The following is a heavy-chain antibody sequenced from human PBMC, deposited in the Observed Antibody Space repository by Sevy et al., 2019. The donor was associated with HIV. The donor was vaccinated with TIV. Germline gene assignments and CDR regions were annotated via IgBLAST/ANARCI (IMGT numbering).Heavy chain of an antibody. D-gene: IGHD5-18*01. V-gene: IGHV3-23*01. J-gene: IGHJ4*02. CDR2: ISGSGGST. CDR3: AKEESGYSYGYGIDY. Sequence: GGSLRLSCAASGFTFSSYAMSWVRQAPGKGLEWVSAISGSGGSTYYADSVKGPFTISRDNSKNTLYLQMTSLRAEDTAVYYCAKEESGYSYGYGIDYWGQGTLFTVSS. CDR1: GFTFSSYA.